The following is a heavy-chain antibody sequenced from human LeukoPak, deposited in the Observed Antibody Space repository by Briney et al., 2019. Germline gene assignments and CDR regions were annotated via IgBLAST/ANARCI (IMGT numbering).Heavy chain of an antibody. CDR2: INPDSGDT. J-gene: IGHJ6*02. D-gene: IGHD1-1*01. V-gene: IGHV1-2*04. Sequence: ASVKVSCKASGYTFTDYYIHWVRQAPGQGLEWMGWINPDSGDTNYAQKFQGWITMTRDTSITTAYMELSRLRSNDTALYFCARGSFNWYHRYYYYFDMDVWGQGTMVIVSS. CDR1: GYTFTDYY. CDR3: ARGSFNWYHRYYYYFDMDV.